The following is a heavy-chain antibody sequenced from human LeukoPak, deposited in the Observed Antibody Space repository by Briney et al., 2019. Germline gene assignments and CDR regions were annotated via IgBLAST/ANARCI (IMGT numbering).Heavy chain of an antibody. CDR2: IYYSGST. Sequence: PSETLSLTCTVSGGSISSSSYYWGWIRQPPGKGLEWIGSIYYSGSTYYNPSLKSRVTISVDTSKNQFSLKLSSVTAADTAVYYCAKRSGGPSPFDYWGQGALVTVSS. CDR1: GGSISSSSYY. D-gene: IGHD3-3*01. J-gene: IGHJ4*02. CDR3: AKRSGGPSPFDY. V-gene: IGHV4-39*07.